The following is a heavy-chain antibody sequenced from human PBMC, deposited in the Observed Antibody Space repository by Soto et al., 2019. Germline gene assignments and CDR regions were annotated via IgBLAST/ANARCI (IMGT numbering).Heavy chain of an antibody. D-gene: IGHD2-2*01. J-gene: IGHJ4*02. CDR2: IYHSGST. CDR3: ARSSTSANYFDY. V-gene: IGHV4-30-2*01. CDR1: GGSISSGGYS. Sequence: PSETLSLTCAVSGGSISSGGYSWSWIRQPPGRGLEWIGYIYHSGSTYYNPPLKSRVTISVDRSKNQFSLKLSSVTAADTAVYYCARSSTSANYFDYWGQGTLVTVSS.